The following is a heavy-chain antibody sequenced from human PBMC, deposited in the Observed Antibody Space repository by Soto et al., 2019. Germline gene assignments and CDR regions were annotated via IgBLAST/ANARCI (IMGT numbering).Heavy chain of an antibody. D-gene: IGHD1-1*01. Sequence: QVQLQQSGPGLVKPSQTLSLTCAISGDSVSRNTAAWHWIRPSPSRGLEWLGKTFYRSKWYNDYAVTVKSRIIINPDTSKNQSSLQLSSVTPEDTAIYYCASYNLDYWGQGTLVTVSS. V-gene: IGHV6-1*01. CDR3: ASYNLDY. J-gene: IGHJ4*02. CDR1: GDSVSRNTAA. CDR2: TFYRSKWYN.